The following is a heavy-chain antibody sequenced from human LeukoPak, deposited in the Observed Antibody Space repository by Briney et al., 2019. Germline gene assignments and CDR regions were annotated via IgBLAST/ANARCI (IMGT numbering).Heavy chain of an antibody. D-gene: IGHD5-12*01. CDR1: GYTFNRYG. CDR3: ARDYGYGVTVMISDDY. V-gene: IGHV1-18*01. Sequence: GSVTVSCKASGYTFNRYGMSWVRQAPGQGLEWMGWINGDNSNRNYVQTVQGRFTITTDTSTSTAYMELRSLRSDHTAMYYCARDYGYGVTVMISDDYWGQGTLVTVSS. J-gene: IGHJ4*02. CDR2: INGDNSNR.